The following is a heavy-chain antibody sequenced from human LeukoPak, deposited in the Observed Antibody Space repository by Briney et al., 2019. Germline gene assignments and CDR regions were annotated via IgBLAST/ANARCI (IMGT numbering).Heavy chain of an antibody. Sequence: KPGGSLRLSCAASGFTLSDYYMSGIRQAPGKGLEWVSYSSSSGSTIYYADSVKGRFAISRDNAKNSLYLQMNSLRAEDTAVYYCARRRDFIDYWGQGTLVTVSS. CDR3: ARRRDFIDY. J-gene: IGHJ4*02. V-gene: IGHV3-11*01. D-gene: IGHD3/OR15-3a*01. CDR2: SSSSGSTI. CDR1: GFTLSDYY.